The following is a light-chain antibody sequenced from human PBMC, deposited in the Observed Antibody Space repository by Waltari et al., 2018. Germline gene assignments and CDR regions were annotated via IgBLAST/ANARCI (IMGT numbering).Light chain of an antibody. J-gene: IGLJ2*01. CDR2: DNN. Sequence: QSVVTQPPSTSATPGQRVTISCSGSSSNIGSNVVVWYQQLPETAPKLLIYDNNQRPSGVPARCSGSRSGTSASLAISGLQSDDEADYYCATWDDSLNGPVFGGGTKVTVL. V-gene: IGLV1-44*01. CDR1: SSNIGSNV. CDR3: ATWDDSLNGPV.